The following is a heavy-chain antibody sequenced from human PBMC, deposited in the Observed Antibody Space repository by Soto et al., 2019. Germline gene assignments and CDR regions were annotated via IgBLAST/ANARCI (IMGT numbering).Heavy chain of an antibody. D-gene: IGHD2-15*01. J-gene: IGHJ6*03. CDR3: AKGTTEYCSGGSCYSDYYYYMDV. Sequence: DVQLVESGGGLVQPGRSLRLSCAASGFTFDDYAMHWVRQAPGKGLEWVSGISWNSGSIGYADSVKGRFTISRDNAKNSLYLQMNSLRAEDTALYYCAKGTTEYCSGGSCYSDYYYYMDVWGKGTTVTVSS. CDR1: GFTFDDYA. CDR2: ISWNSGSI. V-gene: IGHV3-9*01.